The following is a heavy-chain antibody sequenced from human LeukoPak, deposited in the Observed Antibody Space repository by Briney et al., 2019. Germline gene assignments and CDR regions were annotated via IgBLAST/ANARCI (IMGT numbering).Heavy chain of an antibody. V-gene: IGHV3-30*18. CDR3: AKDLTAVTALYYYYGMDV. CDR2: ISYDGSNK. J-gene: IGHJ6*02. CDR1: GFTFSSYG. Sequence: GGSLRLSCAASGFTFSSYGMHWVRQAPGKGLEWVAVISYDGSNKYYADSVKGRFTISRDNSKNTLYLQMNSLRAEDTAVYYCAKDLTAVTALYYYYGMDVWGQGTTVAVSS. D-gene: IGHD4-17*01.